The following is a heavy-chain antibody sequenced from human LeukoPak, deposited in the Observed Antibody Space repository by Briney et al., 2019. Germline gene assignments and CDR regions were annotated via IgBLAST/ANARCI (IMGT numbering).Heavy chain of an antibody. J-gene: IGHJ4*02. CDR2: IGYDGSQK. V-gene: IGHV3-7*01. Sequence: GGSLRLSCAASGFSLSSYYMSWVRQAPGKGREWMANIGYDGSQKNYDDSLKGRFTISRDNARNSVYLQMNSLRAEDTAVYYRAREYFPPGLLTIVFDNWGQGTLVTVSS. D-gene: IGHD3-9*01. CDR3: AREYFPPGLLTIVFDN. CDR1: GFSLSSYY.